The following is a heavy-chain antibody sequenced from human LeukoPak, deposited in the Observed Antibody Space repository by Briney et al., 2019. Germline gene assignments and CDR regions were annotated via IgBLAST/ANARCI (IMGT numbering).Heavy chain of an antibody. Sequence: SETLSLTCTVSGGSISSYYWSWIRQPPGKGLEWIGYIYYSGSTNYNPSLKSRVTISVDTSKNQFSLKLSSVTAADTAVYYCARGYYYYYMDVWGKGTTVTVSS. J-gene: IGHJ6*03. V-gene: IGHV4-59*08. CDR3: ARGYYYYYMDV. CDR2: IYYSGST. CDR1: GGSISSYY.